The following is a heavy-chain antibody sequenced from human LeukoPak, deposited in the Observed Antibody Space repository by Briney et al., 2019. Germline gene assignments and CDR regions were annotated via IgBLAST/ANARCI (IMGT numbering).Heavy chain of an antibody. CDR1: GYSFTSYW. Sequence: GESLKISCKGSGYSFTSYWIGWVRQMPGKGLEWMGVIYPGDSDTRYSPSFQGQVTISADKSISTAYLQWSSLKASDTAMYYCARLTMPVADTPTSGWFDPWGQGTLVTVSS. J-gene: IGHJ5*02. CDR2: IYPGDSDT. V-gene: IGHV5-51*01. D-gene: IGHD6-19*01. CDR3: ARLTMPVADTPTSGWFDP.